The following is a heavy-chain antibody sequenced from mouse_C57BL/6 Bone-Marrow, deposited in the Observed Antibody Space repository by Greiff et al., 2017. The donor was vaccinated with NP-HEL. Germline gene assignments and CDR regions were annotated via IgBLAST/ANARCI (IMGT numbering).Heavy chain of an antibody. J-gene: IGHJ4*01. CDR2: INPSNGGT. D-gene: IGHD2-4*01. V-gene: IGHV1-53*01. CDR1: GYTFTSYW. Sequence: QVQLQQSGTELVKPGASVKLSCKASGYTFTSYWMHWVKQRPGQGLEWIGNINPSNGGTNYNEKFKSKATLTVDKSSSTAYMQLSSLTSEDSAVYYCAGVRLRQVYAMDYWGQGTSVTVSS. CDR3: AGVRLRQVYAMDY.